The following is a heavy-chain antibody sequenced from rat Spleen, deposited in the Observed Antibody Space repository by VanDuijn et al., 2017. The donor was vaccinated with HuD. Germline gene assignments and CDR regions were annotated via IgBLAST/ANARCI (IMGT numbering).Heavy chain of an antibody. CDR2: ITNTGGST. CDR3: TRDLGMVLITKGAMDA. D-gene: IGHD1-12*02. J-gene: IGHJ4*01. V-gene: IGHV5-31*01. CDR1: GFTFNNYW. Sequence: EVQLVESGGGLVQPGRSLKLSCVASGFTFNNYWMTWIRQAPGKGLEWVASITNTGGSTYYPDSVKGRFTISRDNAKSTLYLQMNSLRSEDTATYYCTRDLGMVLITKGAMDAWGQGASVTVSS.